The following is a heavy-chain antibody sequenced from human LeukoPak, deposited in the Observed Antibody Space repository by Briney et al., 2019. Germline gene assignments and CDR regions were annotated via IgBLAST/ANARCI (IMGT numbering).Heavy chain of an antibody. J-gene: IGHJ4*02. V-gene: IGHV3-23*01. CDR3: AKNDDGGWLEDY. CDR2: ITHNGGRT. Sequence: GGSLRLSCAASGFIFSNYALSWVRQAPGRGLDWVSLITHNGGRTYYADSVKGRFTVSRDNSRNTLYLQINSLRAEDTAVYYCAKNDDGGWLEDYWGQGTLVTVSS. CDR1: GFIFSNYA. D-gene: IGHD6-19*01.